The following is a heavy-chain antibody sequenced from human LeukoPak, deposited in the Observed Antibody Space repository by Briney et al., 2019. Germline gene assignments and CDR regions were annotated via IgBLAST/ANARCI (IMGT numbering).Heavy chain of an antibody. CDR2: ISSSSNYM. J-gene: IGHJ4*02. CDR3: ARPLDSSNNYFDY. V-gene: IGHV3-21*01. Sequence: PGGSLRLSSAASGFTFSRNAVNWVRQAPGKGLEWVSFISSSSNYMSYADSVKGRFTISRDNAKNSLYLQMNSLRAEDTAVYYCARPLDSSNNYFDYWGQGTLVTVSA. D-gene: IGHD6-13*01. CDR1: GFTFSRNA.